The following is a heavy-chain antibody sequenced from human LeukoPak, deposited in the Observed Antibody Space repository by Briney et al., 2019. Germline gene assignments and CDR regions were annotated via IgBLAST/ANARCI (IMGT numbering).Heavy chain of an antibody. CDR3: AVMNYYDSSGYRY. D-gene: IGHD3-22*01. CDR1: GFTLTSSA. CDR2: IVVGSGNT. J-gene: IGHJ4*02. V-gene: IGHV1-58*02. Sequence: SVKVSCKASGFTLTSSAMQWVRQARGQRLEWIGWIVVGSGNTNYAQKFQERVTITRDMSTSTAYMELSSLRSEDTAVYYCAVMNYYDSSGYRYWGQGTLVTVSS.